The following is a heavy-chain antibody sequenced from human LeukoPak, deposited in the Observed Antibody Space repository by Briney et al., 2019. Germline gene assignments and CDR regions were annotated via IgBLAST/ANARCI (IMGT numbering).Heavy chain of an antibody. J-gene: IGHJ4*02. V-gene: IGHV1-69*01. CDR3: ARVKGRDGYTYYFDY. Sequence: GASVTVSCTASGGTFSSYAISWVRQAPGQGLEWMGGIIPIFGTPNYAQKFQGRVTITADESTSTAYMELSSLRSEDTAVYYCARVKGRDGYTYYFDYWGQGTLVTVSS. CDR2: IIPIFGTP. D-gene: IGHD5-24*01. CDR1: GGTFSSYA.